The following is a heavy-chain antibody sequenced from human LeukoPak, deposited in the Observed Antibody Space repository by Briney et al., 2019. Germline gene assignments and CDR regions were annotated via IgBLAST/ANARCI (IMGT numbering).Heavy chain of an antibody. J-gene: IGHJ6*02. CDR3: ARDGSGSYTTNYYRMDV. V-gene: IGHV1-18*01. D-gene: IGHD3-10*01. CDR2: ISGYNGNT. CDR1: GDTFTTYG. Sequence: RASVKVSCKASGDTFTTYGITWVRQAPGQGLEWMGWISGYNGNTEYTQKFQGRVAMTRDTSTSTAYMELRSLRSDDTAVYYCARDGSGSYTTNYYRMDVWGQGTTVTVSS.